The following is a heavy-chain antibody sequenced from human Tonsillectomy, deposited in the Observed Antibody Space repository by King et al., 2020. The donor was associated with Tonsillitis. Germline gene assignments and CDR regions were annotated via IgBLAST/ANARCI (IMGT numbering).Heavy chain of an antibody. D-gene: IGHD6-6*01. CDR2: ISYDGSNK. J-gene: IGHJ6*02. CDR3: AREYVRSSVYYYSGMDV. Sequence: VQLVESRGGVVQPGRSLRLSCAASGFTFSNYAMHWVRQAPGKGLEWVSIISYDGSNKYYADSLKGRFTISRDNSNNTVLLHMNSLRAEDTAVYSCAREYVRSSVYYYSGMDVWGQGTTVTVSS. CDR1: GFTFSNYA. V-gene: IGHV3-30-3*01.